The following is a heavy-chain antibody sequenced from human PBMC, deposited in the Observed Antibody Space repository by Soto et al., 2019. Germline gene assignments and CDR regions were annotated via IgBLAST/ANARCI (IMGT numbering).Heavy chain of an antibody. CDR3: ASGLGYKA. CDR1: GDSVSSSSYY. V-gene: IGHV4-31*03. J-gene: IGHJ5*02. CDR2: IHHSGTT. Sequence: QVQPQESGPGLVKPSQTLSLTCTVSGDSVSSSSYYWSWIRQHPGKGLGWIGYIHHSGTTYYNPSLRSRMTLSVDTSKNQFSLRLSSVTAADTAVYYCASGLGYKAWGQGTLVTVSS. D-gene: IGHD5-12*01.